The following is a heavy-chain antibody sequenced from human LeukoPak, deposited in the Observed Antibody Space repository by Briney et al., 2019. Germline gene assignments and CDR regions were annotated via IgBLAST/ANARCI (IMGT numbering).Heavy chain of an antibody. CDR3: ARGPQWRGDYYYMDV. CDR2: MNPNSGNK. V-gene: IGHV1-8*01. CDR1: GYSFTNFD. Sequence: ASVKVSCKASGYSFTNFDINWVRQATGQGLEWMGWMNPNSGNKGYAQKFQGRVTMTWNTSITTAYMELSSLRSEDTAVYYCARGPQWRGDYYYMDVWGRGTTVTVSS. J-gene: IGHJ6*03. D-gene: IGHD6-19*01.